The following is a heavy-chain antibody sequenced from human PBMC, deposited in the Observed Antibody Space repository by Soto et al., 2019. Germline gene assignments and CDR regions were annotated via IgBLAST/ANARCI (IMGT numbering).Heavy chain of an antibody. CDR2: INSDGITT. CDR1: GLTLSNYW. V-gene: IGHV3-74*03. Sequence: EVQLVESGGGPVQAGGSLRLSCAASGLTLSNYWMQWVRQGPGKGLVWVAHINSDGITTKYAESVKGRFTISRDDAKNMLYLQMNSLRHYDTAVYYCAKVKGGSGARGDPLDLWGQGILVTVSS. CDR3: AKVKGGSGARGDPLDL. J-gene: IGHJ5*02. D-gene: IGHD2-15*01.